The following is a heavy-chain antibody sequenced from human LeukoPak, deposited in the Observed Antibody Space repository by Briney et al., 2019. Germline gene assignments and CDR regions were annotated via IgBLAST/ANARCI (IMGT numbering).Heavy chain of an antibody. V-gene: IGHV3-23*01. CDR2: ISGSGGST. CDR1: GFTFSSYA. Sequence: GGSLRLSCAASGFTFSSYAMSWVRQAPGKGLEWVSAISGSGGSTYYADSVKGRFTISRDNSKNTLYLQMNSLRAEDTGVDYCAKGWMFGELLNCWGQGTLVTVSS. J-gene: IGHJ4*02. CDR3: AKGWMFGELLNC. D-gene: IGHD3-10*02.